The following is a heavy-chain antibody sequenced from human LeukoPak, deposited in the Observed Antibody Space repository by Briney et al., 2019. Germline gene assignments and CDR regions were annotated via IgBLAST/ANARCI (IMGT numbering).Heavy chain of an antibody. CDR3: ARESEISGWYDY. Sequence: TGGSLRLSCAAPGFIFDNYAIHWVRQAPGKGLEWVSLISGDGGSTFYADSVRGRFTISRDNTRKSLSLQMSSLRSEDTALYYCARESEISGWYDYWGQGTLVTVSS. CDR2: ISGDGGST. J-gene: IGHJ4*02. CDR1: GFIFDNYA. D-gene: IGHD6-19*01. V-gene: IGHV3-43*02.